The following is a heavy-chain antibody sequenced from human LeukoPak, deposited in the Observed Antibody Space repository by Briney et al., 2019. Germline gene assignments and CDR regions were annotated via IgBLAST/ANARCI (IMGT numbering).Heavy chain of an antibody. J-gene: IGHJ4*02. D-gene: IGHD3-22*01. CDR3: AHSYDLDSSGYHRPTAF. Sequence: GGSLRLSCAASGFTFSDYGMHWVRQAPGKGLEWVAGISYDGKNRYYADSVKGRFTISRDNSKNTLFLQMNSLRPDDTAVYYCAHSYDLDSSGYHRPTAFWGQGTLVTVSS. V-gene: IGHV3-30*04. CDR1: GFTFSDYG. CDR2: ISYDGKNR.